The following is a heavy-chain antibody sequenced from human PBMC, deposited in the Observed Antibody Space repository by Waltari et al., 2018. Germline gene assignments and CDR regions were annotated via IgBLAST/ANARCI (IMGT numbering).Heavy chain of an antibody. D-gene: IGHD3-22*01. CDR1: GGSFSGYY. J-gene: IGHJ3*02. CDR3: ARGIVVVMPGAFDI. CDR2: INHSGST. V-gene: IGHV4-34*01. Sequence: QVQLQQWGAGLLKPSETLSLTCAVYGGSFSGYYWSWIRQPPGKGLEWIGEINHSGSTNYNPSLKSRVTRSVDTSKNQFSLKLSSVTAADTAVYYCARGIVVVMPGAFDIWGQGTMVTVSS.